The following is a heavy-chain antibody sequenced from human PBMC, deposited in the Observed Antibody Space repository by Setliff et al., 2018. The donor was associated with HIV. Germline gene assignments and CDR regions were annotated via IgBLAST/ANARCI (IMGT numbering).Heavy chain of an antibody. Sequence: TLSLTCTVSGGSISSSGPGYYWGWVRQAPGGGLEWIGSVYYSGSTYYNPSLKSRGTISLDTSKNQLSLRLTSMTAADTAVYYCARSQPDTIFGVVIFDYWGQGKMVTVSS. D-gene: IGHD3-3*01. CDR3: ARSQPDTIFGVVIFDY. V-gene: IGHV4-39*01. CDR2: VYYSGST. J-gene: IGHJ4*02. CDR1: GGSISSSGPGYY.